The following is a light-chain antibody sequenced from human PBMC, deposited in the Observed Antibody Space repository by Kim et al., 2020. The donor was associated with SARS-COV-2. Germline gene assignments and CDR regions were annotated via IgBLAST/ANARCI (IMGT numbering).Light chain of an antibody. Sequence: QLVLTQSPSASASLGASVKLTCTLSSGHGSYAIAWHQQQPEKGPRYLMKLNSDGSHSKGDGIPDRFSGSSSGAERYLTISSLQSEDEADYYCQTWGTDIHVVFGGGTQLTVL. CDR3: QTWGTDIHVV. CDR1: SGHGSYA. CDR2: LNSDGSH. J-gene: IGLJ2*01. V-gene: IGLV4-69*01.